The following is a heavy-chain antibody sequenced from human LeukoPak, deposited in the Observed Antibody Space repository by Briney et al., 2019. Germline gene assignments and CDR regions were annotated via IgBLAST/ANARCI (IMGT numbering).Heavy chain of an antibody. CDR1: ELTFSSYT. V-gene: IGHV3-21*01. D-gene: IGHD3-10*01. J-gene: IGHJ4*02. Sequence: PGGSLRLSCAASELTFSSYTLNWVRQAPGRGLKWISSISGTTTYIYYADSLKGRFTISRDNAKNSLYLQMNSLRAEDTAVYYCARGNNYHGSGSSYYFDYWGQGTLVTVSS. CDR3: ARGNNYHGSGSSYYFDY. CDR2: ISGTTTYI.